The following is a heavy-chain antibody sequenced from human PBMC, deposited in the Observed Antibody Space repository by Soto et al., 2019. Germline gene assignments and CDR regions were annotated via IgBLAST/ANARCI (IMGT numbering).Heavy chain of an antibody. D-gene: IGHD2-8*01. J-gene: IGHJ5*02. CDR2: ISFSSNTI. Sequence: QLVESGGGLVQPGGSLRLSCAASGFAFSTYSMNWVRQAPGKGLEWVSYISFSSNTIFYADSVRGRFTISRDNDKNSLYRQMNTLRDEDTAVYYCARDNGMAGSFDPWGQGTLVTVSS. CDR1: GFAFSTYS. CDR3: ARDNGMAGSFDP. V-gene: IGHV3-48*02.